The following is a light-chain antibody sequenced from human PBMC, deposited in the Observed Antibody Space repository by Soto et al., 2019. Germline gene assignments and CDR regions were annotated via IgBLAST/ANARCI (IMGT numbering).Light chain of an antibody. CDR1: SSDVGNYDY. J-gene: IGLJ1*01. CDR3: CSYAGTSTYV. V-gene: IGLV2-11*01. CDR2: DVS. Sequence: QSALTQPRTVSGSPGQSVTISCTGTSSDVGNYDYVSWYLQHPGKAPKVLISDVSRRHSGVPDRFSGSKSGNTASLTISGLLVEDEGAYYCCSYAGTSTYVFGSGTKLTVL.